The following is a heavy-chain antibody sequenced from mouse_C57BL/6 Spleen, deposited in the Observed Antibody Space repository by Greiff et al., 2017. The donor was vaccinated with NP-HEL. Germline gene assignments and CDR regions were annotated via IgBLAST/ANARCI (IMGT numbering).Heavy chain of an antibody. Sequence: VQLQESDAELVKPGASVKISSKVSGYTFTDHTIHWMKQRPEQGLEWIGYIYPRDGSTKYNEKFKGKATLTADKSSSTAYMQLNSLTSEDSAVYFCARDSSGYGAYFDYWGQGTTLTVSS. V-gene: IGHV1-78*01. CDR2: IYPRDGST. J-gene: IGHJ2*01. D-gene: IGHD3-2*02. CDR3: ARDSSGYGAYFDY. CDR1: GYTFTDHT.